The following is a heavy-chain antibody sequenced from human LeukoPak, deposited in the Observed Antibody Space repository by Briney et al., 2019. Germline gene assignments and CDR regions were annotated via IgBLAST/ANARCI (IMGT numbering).Heavy chain of an antibody. CDR2: IIPIFGTT. D-gene: IGHD3-16*02. V-gene: IGHV1-69*05. CDR3: ATHPYLGDLSFDD. CDR1: GGTFSSYA. J-gene: IGHJ4*02. Sequence: SVKVSCKATGGTFSSYALSRVRQAPGQGLEWMGRIIPIFGTTTYAQDFQGRLTITTDESTNTAHMELSSLTSEDTAVYYCATHPYLGDLSFDDWGQGTLVTVSS.